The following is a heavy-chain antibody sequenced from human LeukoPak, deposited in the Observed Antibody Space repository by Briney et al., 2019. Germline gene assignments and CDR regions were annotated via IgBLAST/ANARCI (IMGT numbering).Heavy chain of an antibody. CDR1: GYTFTSYY. CDR2: INPSGGST. J-gene: IGHJ4*02. V-gene: IGHV1-46*01. CDR3: ASGWFGELSYY. Sequence: GASVKVSCKASGYTFTSYYMHWVRQAPGQGLEWMGIINPSGGSTSYAQKFQGRVTMTRNTSTSTVYMELSSLRSEDTAVYYCASGWFGELSYYWGQGTLVTVSS. D-gene: IGHD3-10*01.